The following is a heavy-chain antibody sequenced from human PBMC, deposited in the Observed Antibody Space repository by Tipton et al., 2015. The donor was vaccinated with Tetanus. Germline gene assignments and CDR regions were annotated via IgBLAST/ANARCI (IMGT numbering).Heavy chain of an antibody. V-gene: IGHV1-8*01. J-gene: IGHJ6*02. Sequence: QLVQSGAEVKKPGASVKVSCKASGYTFTSYDINWVRQATGQGLEWMGWMNPNSGNTGYAQKFQGRVTMTRNTSISTAYMELSSLRSEDTAVYYCARGLELRPFFVDYSGMDVWGQGTTVPVSS. CDR1: GYTFTSYD. CDR2: MNPNSGNT. CDR3: ARGLELRPFFVDYSGMDV. D-gene: IGHD1-26*01.